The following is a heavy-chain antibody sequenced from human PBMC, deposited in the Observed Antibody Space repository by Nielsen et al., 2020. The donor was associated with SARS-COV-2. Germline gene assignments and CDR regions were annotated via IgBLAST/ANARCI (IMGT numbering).Heavy chain of an antibody. J-gene: IGHJ4*02. D-gene: IGHD2-15*01. Sequence: GGSLRLSCAASGFTFSSYGMHWVRQAPGKGLEWVAVISYDGSNKYYADSVKGRFTISRDNSKNTLYLQMNSLRAEDTAVYYCAKDGVVAATDYWGQGTLVTVSS. CDR3: AKDGVVAATDY. CDR2: ISYDGSNK. CDR1: GFTFSSYG. V-gene: IGHV3-30*18.